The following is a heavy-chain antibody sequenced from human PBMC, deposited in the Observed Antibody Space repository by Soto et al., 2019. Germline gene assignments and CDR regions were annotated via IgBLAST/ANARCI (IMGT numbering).Heavy chain of an antibody. J-gene: IGHJ6*03. CDR3: AGRYCTNGVCYTNYYYYIDV. V-gene: IGHV3-23*01. D-gene: IGHD2-8*01. CDR1: GFTFSTYA. CDR2: ITTSGGNT. Sequence: EVQLLESGGGLVQPGGSLRLSCAASGFTFSTYAMSWVRQAPGKGLEWVSTITTSGGNTYYADSVQGRFTISIDNSKNTLYLQMTSLRAEDTAVYYCAGRYCTNGVCYTNYYYYIDVWGKGTTVTVSS.